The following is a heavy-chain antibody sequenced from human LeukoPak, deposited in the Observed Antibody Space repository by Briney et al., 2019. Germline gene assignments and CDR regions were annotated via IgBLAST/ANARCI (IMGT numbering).Heavy chain of an antibody. V-gene: IGHV4-4*09. Sequence: PSETQSLTCSVSGGSMSTHYWSWIRQPPGKGLEYIGHIHSSGRTNYNPSLKSRVTISVDASKNQLSLKLTSVTAADTALYYCSKLTGYDSSGYYYGGFDDWGQGTLVTVSS. J-gene: IGHJ4*02. CDR2: IHSSGRT. D-gene: IGHD3-22*01. CDR3: SKLTGYDSSGYYYGGFDD. CDR1: GGSMSTHY.